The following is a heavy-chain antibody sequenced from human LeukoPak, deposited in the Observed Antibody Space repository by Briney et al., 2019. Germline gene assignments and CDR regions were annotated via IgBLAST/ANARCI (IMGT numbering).Heavy chain of an antibody. J-gene: IGHJ4*02. CDR1: GFTFSNYW. CDR3: ARDDRYSGSYED. D-gene: IGHD1-26*01. CDR2: INSDGSST. V-gene: IGHV3-74*01. Sequence: GGSLRLSCAASGFTFSNYWMHWVRQAPGKGLVWVSRINSDGSSTSYADSVKGRFTISRDNAKNSLYLQMNSLRAEDTAVYYCARDDRYSGSYEDWGQGTLVTVSS.